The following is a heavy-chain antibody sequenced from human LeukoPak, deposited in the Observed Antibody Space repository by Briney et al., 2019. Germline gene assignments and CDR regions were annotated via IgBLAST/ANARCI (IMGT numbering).Heavy chain of an antibody. V-gene: IGHV1-69*13. J-gene: IGHJ3*02. Sequence: ASVKVSCKASGGTFSSYAISWVRQAPGQGLEWMGGIIPIFGTANYAQKFQGRVTITADESTSTAYMELSSLRSEDTAVYYCARDMHYYYGSGLDIWGQGTMDTVSS. CDR2: IIPIFGTA. CDR3: ARDMHYYYGSGLDI. D-gene: IGHD3-10*01. CDR1: GGTFSSYA.